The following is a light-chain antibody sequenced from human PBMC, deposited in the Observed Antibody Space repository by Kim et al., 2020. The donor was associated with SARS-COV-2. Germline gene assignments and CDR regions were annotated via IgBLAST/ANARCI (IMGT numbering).Light chain of an antibody. J-gene: IGLJ2*01. CDR3: AAWDDTLSCL. V-gene: IGLV1-47*01. CDR1: RSNIGNNY. CDR2: RNN. Sequence: PGQRVTISCSGRRSNIGNNYVYWYQQRPGAAPKLLIYRNNQRPSGVPDRFSGSKSGTSASLAISGLRSEDEADYYCAAWDDTLSCLFGGGTQLTVL.